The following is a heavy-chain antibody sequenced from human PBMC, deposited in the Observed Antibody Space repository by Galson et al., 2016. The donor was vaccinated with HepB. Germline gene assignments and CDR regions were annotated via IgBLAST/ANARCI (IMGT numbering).Heavy chain of an antibody. D-gene: IGHD3-22*01. V-gene: IGHV4-39*01. J-gene: IGHJ5*02. CDR1: GGSISSSGYY. CDR3: ARHDYDSSGYNWFDP. Sequence: ETLSLTCTVCGGSISSSGYYWGWIRRPPGKGLEWIGSIYYSGTTYYNPSLKSRVTISLDTPKNQFSLKLRSVTAADTAMYYCARHDYDSSGYNWFDPWGQGTLVTVAS. CDR2: IYYSGTT.